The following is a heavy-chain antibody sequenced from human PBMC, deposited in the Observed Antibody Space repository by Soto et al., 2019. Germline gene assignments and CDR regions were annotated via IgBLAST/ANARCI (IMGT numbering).Heavy chain of an antibody. CDR2: ISSSSSYI. CDR3: ARGYSSSWTRDYYYMDV. J-gene: IGHJ6*03. D-gene: IGHD6-13*01. CDR1: GFTFSSYS. Sequence: GESLKISCAASGFTFSSYSMNWVRQAPGKGLEWVSSISSSSSYIYYADSVKGRFTISRDNAKNSLYLQMNSLRAEDTAVYYCARGYSSSWTRDYYYMDVWGKGTTVTVSS. V-gene: IGHV3-21*01.